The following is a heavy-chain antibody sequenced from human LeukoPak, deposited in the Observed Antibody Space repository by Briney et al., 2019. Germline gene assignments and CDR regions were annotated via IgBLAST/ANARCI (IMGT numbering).Heavy chain of an antibody. D-gene: IGHD2-15*01. CDR1: GFTLSSYA. V-gene: IGHV3-23*01. CDR2: ISVSGNT. CDR3: AKAPVTTCSGAYCYPFDY. Sequence: GGSLRLSCAASGFTLSSYAMSWVRQGPGKGLEWVSAISVSGNTYHADCVKGRFTISRDSCKNTLYLQMNSLRAEDAAVYYCAKAPVTTCSGAYCYPFDYWGQGTLVTVSS. J-gene: IGHJ4*02.